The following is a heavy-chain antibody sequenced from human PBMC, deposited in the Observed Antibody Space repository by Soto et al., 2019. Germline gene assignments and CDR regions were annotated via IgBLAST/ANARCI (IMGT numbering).Heavy chain of an antibody. CDR1: FTSYG. V-gene: IGHV1-18*01. Sequence: FTSYGISWVRQAPGQGLEWMGWISTYNGNTKYAQKLQGRVTMTTDTSTSTAYMELRSLRSDDTAVFYCAREMVRGVGSDYWGQGTLVTVSS. J-gene: IGHJ4*02. CDR3: AREMVRGVGSDY. D-gene: IGHD3-10*01. CDR2: ISTYNGNT.